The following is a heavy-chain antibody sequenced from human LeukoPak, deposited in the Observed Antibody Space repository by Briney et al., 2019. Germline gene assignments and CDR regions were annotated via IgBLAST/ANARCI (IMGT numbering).Heavy chain of an antibody. Sequence: GESLKISRNGSGYRLNSYWLGWVRQMPGKGVEWMGIIYPGGYYTRYSPSFQGQVTISADKSISTAYLQWSSLKASDPAMYYCAGIRRYYDILTELHDAFHIGGQETMVTVSS. V-gene: IGHV5-51*01. CDR1: GYRLNSYW. D-gene: IGHD3-9*01. CDR3: AGIRRYYDILTELHDAFHI. CDR2: IYPGGYYT. J-gene: IGHJ3*02.